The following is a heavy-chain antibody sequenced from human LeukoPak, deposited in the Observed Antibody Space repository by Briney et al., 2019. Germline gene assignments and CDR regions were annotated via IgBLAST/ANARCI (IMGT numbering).Heavy chain of an antibody. Sequence: GGSLRLSCAASGFTFINYGFHWVRKAPGKGLEWVAVIWYDGSNKYYADSVKGRFTISRDDSKNTLYLQMNSLRAEDTAVYSCARDPGVTNYYFDFWGQGTLVTVSS. CDR2: IWYDGSNK. CDR1: GFTFINYG. V-gene: IGHV3-33*01. CDR3: ARDPGVTNYYFDF. J-gene: IGHJ4*02. D-gene: IGHD4-23*01.